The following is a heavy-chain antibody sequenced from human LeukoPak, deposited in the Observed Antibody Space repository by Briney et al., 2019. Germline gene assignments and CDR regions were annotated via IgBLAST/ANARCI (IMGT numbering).Heavy chain of an antibody. D-gene: IGHD6-13*01. CDR1: GGSICSGGYS. CDR3: ARERAAAFDY. J-gene: IGHJ4*02. CDR2: IYHSGST. Sequence: SETLSLTCAVSGGSICSGGYSWSWIRQPPGKGLEWIGYIYHSGSTYYNPSLKSRVTISVDRSKNQFSLKLSSVTAADTAVYYCARERAAAFDYWGQGTLVTVSS. V-gene: IGHV4-30-2*01.